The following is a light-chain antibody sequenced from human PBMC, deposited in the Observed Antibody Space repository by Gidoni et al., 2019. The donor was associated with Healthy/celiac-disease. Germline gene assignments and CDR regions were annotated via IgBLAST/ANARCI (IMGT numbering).Light chain of an antibody. CDR2: DAS. V-gene: IGKV1-33*01. CDR3: QQYDNLPSIT. J-gene: IGKJ5*01. CDR1: QDISNY. Sequence: IQMTQSPSSLSPSVGDRVTITCQASQDISNYLNWYQQKPGKAPKLLIYDASNLETGVPSRFSGSGSGTDFTFTISSLQPEDIATYYCQQYDNLPSITFGQGTRLEIK.